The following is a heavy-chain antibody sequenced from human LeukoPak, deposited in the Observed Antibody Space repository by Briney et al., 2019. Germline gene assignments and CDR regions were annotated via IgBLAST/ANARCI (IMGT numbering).Heavy chain of an antibody. V-gene: IGHV3-7*01. D-gene: IGHD2/OR15-2a*01. CDR2: IKQDGSEK. CDR1: GFPLNNYW. J-gene: IGHJ5*02. Sequence: PGGSLRLSCAASGFPLNNYWMSWVRQAPGKGLEWVANIKQDGSEKYYVDSVKGRFTISRDNAKNSLYLQMNSLRAEDTAVYYCARLHSTWFDPWGQGTLVTVSS. CDR3: ARLHSTWFDP.